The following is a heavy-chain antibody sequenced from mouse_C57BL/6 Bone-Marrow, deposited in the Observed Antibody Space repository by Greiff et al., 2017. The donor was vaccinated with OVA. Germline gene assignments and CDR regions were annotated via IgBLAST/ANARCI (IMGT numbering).Heavy chain of an antibody. CDR1: GYTFTSYW. D-gene: IGHD2-3*01. Sequence: QVQLQQSGAELVKPGASVKMSCKASGYTFTSYWITWVKQRPGQGLEWIGDIYPGSGSTNYNEKFKSKATLTVDTSSSTAYMQLSSLTSEDSAVYYCARSPYDGYYGDYRGQGTTLTVSS. CDR3: ARSPYDGYYGDY. V-gene: IGHV1-55*01. J-gene: IGHJ2*01. CDR2: IYPGSGST.